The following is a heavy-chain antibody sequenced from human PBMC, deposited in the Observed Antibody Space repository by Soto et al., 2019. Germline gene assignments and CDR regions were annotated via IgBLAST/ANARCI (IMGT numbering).Heavy chain of an antibody. J-gene: IGHJ4*02. CDR1: GFTFTRFY. Sequence: ASVNVSFKASGFTFTRFYIHWVRQVPGQGLELMGWINPNSGGTNYVQKFQGRVTMTKXXXXXXAXMXLXXXXSDDTAVYYCARANITGTIIDYWGPGTLVTVSS. V-gene: IGHV1-2*02. CDR2: INPNSGGT. CDR3: ARANITGTIIDY. D-gene: IGHD1-7*01.